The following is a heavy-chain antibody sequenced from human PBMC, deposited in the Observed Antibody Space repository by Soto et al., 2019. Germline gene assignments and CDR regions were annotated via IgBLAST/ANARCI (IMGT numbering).Heavy chain of an antibody. V-gene: IGHV5-51*01. J-gene: IGHJ3*02. CDR3: VRLRDYDFWSGPRYAFDI. CDR2: IYPGDSDT. Sequence: PGESLKISCKGSGYSFTSYWIGWVRQMPGKGLEWMGIIYPGDSDTRYSPSFQGQVTISADKSISTAYLQWSSLKASDTAMYYCVRLRDYDFWSGPRYAFDIWGQGTMVTVSS. CDR1: GYSFTSYW. D-gene: IGHD3-3*01.